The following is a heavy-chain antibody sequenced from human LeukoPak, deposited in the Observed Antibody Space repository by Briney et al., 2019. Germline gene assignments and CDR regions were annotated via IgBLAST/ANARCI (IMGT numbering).Heavy chain of an antibody. Sequence: GGSLRLSCAASGFTFSSYWMSWVRQAPGKGLEWVANIKQDGSEKYYVDSVKGRLTISRDNAKNSLYLQMNSLRAEDTGVYYCAELGITMIGGVWGKGTTVTISS. CDR2: IKQDGSEK. CDR1: GFTFSSYW. J-gene: IGHJ6*04. V-gene: IGHV3-7*01. CDR3: AELGITMIGGV. D-gene: IGHD3-10*02.